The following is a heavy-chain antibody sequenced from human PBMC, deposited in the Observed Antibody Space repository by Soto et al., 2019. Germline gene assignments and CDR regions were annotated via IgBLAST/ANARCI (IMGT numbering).Heavy chain of an antibody. CDR3: AKALHYDILTGWFDS. CDR1: GFTFSSYA. J-gene: IGHJ5*01. CDR2: VSVSGGST. D-gene: IGHD3-9*01. V-gene: IGHV3-23*01. Sequence: PGGSLRLSCAASGFTFSSYAMSWVRQAPGKGLEWVSVVSVSGGSTSYADSVKGRFTISRDNSKNTLYLQMSSLRAEDTAVYYCAKALHYDILTGWFDSWGQGTLVTVSS.